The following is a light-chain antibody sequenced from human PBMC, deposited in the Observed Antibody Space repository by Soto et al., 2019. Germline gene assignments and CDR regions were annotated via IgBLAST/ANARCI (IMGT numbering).Light chain of an antibody. J-gene: IGKJ2*01. CDR3: QQLNSDPLYT. CDR1: QGISRY. V-gene: IGKV1-9*01. Sequence: IQLTQSPSSLSASVGDRVTITCRSSQGISRYLAWYQQKPGKAPKLLIYAASTLQSGVPSRFSGSGSGTNFTLPISSLQPEDFATYYCQQLNSDPLYTFGQGTKLEIK. CDR2: AAS.